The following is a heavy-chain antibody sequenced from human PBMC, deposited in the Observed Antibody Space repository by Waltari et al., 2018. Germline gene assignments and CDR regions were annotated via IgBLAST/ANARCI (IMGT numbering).Heavy chain of an antibody. CDR1: GFTFSSYA. CDR2: IGGGVGSP. J-gene: IGHJ3*02. V-gene: IGHV3-23*01. D-gene: IGHD3-22*01. CDR3: ARKEHSSGYLI. Sequence: VQVLESGGGLVQPGGSLRLSCAASGFTFSSYAMSWFRQVPGKGLEWVSSIGGGVGSPYYADSWKGRFTISRDNSENTLSLQMNSLRAEDTAVYYCARKEHSSGYLIWGQGTMVTVSS.